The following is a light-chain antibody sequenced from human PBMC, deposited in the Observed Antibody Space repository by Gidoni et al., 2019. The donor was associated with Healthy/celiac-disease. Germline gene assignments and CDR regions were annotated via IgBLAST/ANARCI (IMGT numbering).Light chain of an antibody. CDR2: KAS. Sequence: DIQMTQSPSTLSASVGDRVTITCRASQRISSWLAWYQQKPGKAPKLLIYKASSLESGVPSRFSGSGSGTEFTLTISSLQPDDFATYYCQQYNSYWPFGQGTKVEIK. CDR3: QQYNSYWP. V-gene: IGKV1-5*03. J-gene: IGKJ1*01. CDR1: QRISSW.